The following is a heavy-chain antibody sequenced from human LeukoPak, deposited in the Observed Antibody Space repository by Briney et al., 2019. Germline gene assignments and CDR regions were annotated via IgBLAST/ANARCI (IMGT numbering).Heavy chain of an antibody. V-gene: IGHV3-9*01. CDR1: GFTFDDYA. Sequence: GGSLRLSCAASGFTFDDYAMHWVRQAPGKGLEWVSGISRRSDSVDYADSVKGRFTISRDNAKSSLYLQMNSLRADDTALYYCAKDWSYGGNSWKYFGSWGQGILVTVSS. CDR2: ISRRSDSV. CDR3: AKDWSYGGNSWKYFGS. D-gene: IGHD4-23*01. J-gene: IGHJ4*02.